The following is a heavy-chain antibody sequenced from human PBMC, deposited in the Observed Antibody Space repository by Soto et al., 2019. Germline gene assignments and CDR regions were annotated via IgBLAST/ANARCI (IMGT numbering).Heavy chain of an antibody. J-gene: IGHJ4*02. Sequence: PSETLSLTCAVYGGSFSGYYWSWIRQPPGKGLEWIGEINHSGSTNYNPSLKSRVTISVDTSKNQFSLKLSSVTAADTAVYYCARIAPRMYYCTHGVCSDYWGQGTLVTVSS. CDR1: GGSFSGYY. V-gene: IGHV4-34*01. CDR2: INHSGST. D-gene: IGHD2-8*01. CDR3: ARIAPRMYYCTHGVCSDY.